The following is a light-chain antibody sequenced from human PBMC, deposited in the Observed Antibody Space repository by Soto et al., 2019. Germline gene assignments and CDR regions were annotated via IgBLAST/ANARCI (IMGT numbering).Light chain of an antibody. V-gene: IGKV1-27*01. Sequence: DILMTQSPSSLSASVGDRVTSTCRAGQDINIYLAWYQQKPGKVPKLLISAASTLQSGVPSRFSGSGSGTDFTLTISSLQPEDVATYYCQKYDDAPLTFGGGTKVEIK. J-gene: IGKJ4*01. CDR1: QDINIY. CDR3: QKYDDAPLT. CDR2: AAS.